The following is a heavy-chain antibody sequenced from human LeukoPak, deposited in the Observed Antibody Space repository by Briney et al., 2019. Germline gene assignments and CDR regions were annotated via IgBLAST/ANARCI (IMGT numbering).Heavy chain of an antibody. V-gene: IGHV1-18*01. CDR2: ISAYNGNT. D-gene: IGHD5-18*01. J-gene: IGHJ4*02. CDR1: GYTFTSYG. Sequence: GASVKVSCKASGYTFTSYGISWVRQAPGQGLEWMGWISAYNGNTNYAQKLQGRVTTTTDTSTSTAYMEPRSLRSDDTAVYYCARDDRRIQLWLDYWGQGTLVTVSS. CDR3: ARDDRRIQLWLDY.